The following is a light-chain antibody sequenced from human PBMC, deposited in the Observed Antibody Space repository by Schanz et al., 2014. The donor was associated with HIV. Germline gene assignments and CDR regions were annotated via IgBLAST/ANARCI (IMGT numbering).Light chain of an antibody. CDR1: SADVGGYDY. Sequence: QSALTQPASVSGSPGQSITIPCTGTSADVGGYDYVSWYQQHPAKAPKLMIYDVNYRPSGVSNRFSGSKSGNTASLTISGLQAEDEADYYCNSYTSSSTYVFGAGTKLTVL. J-gene: IGLJ1*01. CDR2: DVN. V-gene: IGLV2-14*01. CDR3: NSYTSSSTYV.